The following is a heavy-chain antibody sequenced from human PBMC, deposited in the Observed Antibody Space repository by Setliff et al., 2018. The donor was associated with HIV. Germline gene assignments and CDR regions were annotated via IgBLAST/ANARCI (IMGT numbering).Heavy chain of an antibody. D-gene: IGHD6-13*01. V-gene: IGHV4-4*07. J-gene: IGHJ4*02. CDR2: IYTSGST. CDR1: GGSISSYY. CDR3: ARGRGSSSSWPIDY. Sequence: PSETLSLTCTVSGGSISSYYWSWIRQPAGKGLEWIGRIYTSGSTNYNPSLKSRVTMSVDKSKNQFSLKLSSVTAADTAVYFCARGRGSSSSWPIDYWGQGTLVTVSS.